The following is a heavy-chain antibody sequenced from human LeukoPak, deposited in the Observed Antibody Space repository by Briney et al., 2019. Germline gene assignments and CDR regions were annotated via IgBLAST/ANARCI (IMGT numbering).Heavy chain of an antibody. V-gene: IGHV3-30-3*01. J-gene: IGHJ4*02. CDR2: ISYDGSNK. Sequence: GGSLRLSCAASGFTFSSYAMHWVRQAPGKGLEWVAVISYDGSNKYYADSVKGRFTISRDNSKNTLYLQMNSLRAEDTAVYYCARDPEVGATIRVYYFDYWGQGTLVTVSS. CDR1: GFTFSSYA. CDR3: ARDPEVGATIRVYYFDY. D-gene: IGHD1-26*01.